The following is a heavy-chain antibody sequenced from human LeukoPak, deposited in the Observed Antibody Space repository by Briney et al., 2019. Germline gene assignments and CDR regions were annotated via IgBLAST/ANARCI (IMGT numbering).Heavy chain of an antibody. V-gene: IGHV3-11*01. D-gene: IGHD6-19*01. CDR1: GFTVSNNR. CDR3: ARDPQGSSGWYPHYYGMDV. CDR2: ISSSGSTI. Sequence: GGSLRLSCAASGFTVSNNRLSWIRKAPGKGLEWVSYISSSGSTIYYADSVKGRFTISRDNAKNSLYLQMNSLRAEDTAVYYCARDPQGSSGWYPHYYGMDVWGQGTTVTVSS. J-gene: IGHJ6*02.